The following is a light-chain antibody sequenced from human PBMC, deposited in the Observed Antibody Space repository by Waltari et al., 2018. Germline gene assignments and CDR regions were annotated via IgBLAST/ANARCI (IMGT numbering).Light chain of an antibody. CDR1: SSDVGGSNY. CDR3: SSYTSSSTSVV. Sequence: QSALTQPASVSGSPGPSTTIPCPGTSSDVGGSNYASWYQQHPGKAPKLMIYDVSKRPSGVSNRFSGSKSGNTASLTISGLQAEDEADYYCSSYTSSSTSVVFGGGTKLTVL. J-gene: IGLJ2*01. CDR2: DVS. V-gene: IGLV2-14*01.